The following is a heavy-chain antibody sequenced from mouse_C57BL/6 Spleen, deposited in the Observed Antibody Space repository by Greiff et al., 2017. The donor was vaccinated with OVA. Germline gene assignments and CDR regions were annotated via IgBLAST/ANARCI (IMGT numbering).Heavy chain of an antibody. D-gene: IGHD2-2*01. CDR3: SRYYGYHYYAMDY. V-gene: IGHV1-52*01. J-gene: IGHJ4*01. CDR2: IDPADSET. CDR1: GYTFTSYW. Sequence: QVQLQQPGAELVRPGSSVKLSCKASGYTFTSYWMHWVKQRPIQGLEWIGNIDPADSETHYNQKLKEKATLTVDKYYSTAYMPLSSLTSDDSAVYYRSRYYGYHYYAMDYWGQGTSVTVSS.